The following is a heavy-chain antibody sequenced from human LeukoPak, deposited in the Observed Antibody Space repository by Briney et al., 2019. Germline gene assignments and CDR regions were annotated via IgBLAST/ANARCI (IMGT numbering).Heavy chain of an antibody. Sequence: SETLSLTCTVSGGSISTSNYYWGWIRQPPGKGLEWIGEINHSGSTNYNPSLKSRVTISVDTSKNQFSLKLSSVTAADTAVYYCARAGRRINSSGYYRSYYYYYMDVWGKGTTVTVSS. V-gene: IGHV4-39*07. J-gene: IGHJ6*03. D-gene: IGHD3-22*01. CDR1: GGSISTSNYY. CDR3: ARAGRRINSSGYYRSYYYYYMDV. CDR2: INHSGST.